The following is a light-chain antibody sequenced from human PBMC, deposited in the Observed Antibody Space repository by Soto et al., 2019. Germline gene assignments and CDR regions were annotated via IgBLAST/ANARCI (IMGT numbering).Light chain of an antibody. V-gene: IGKV3-20*01. CDR3: QQYGSSPIT. CDR1: QSVRSNY. Sequence: EIVLTQSPGTLALSPGERATLSCRASQSVRSNYLGWYQQKPGQAPRLLISGASNRATGIPDRFSGRGSGTDFTLTISRLEPEDFAEYYCQQYGSSPITFGQGTRLEIK. J-gene: IGKJ5*01. CDR2: GAS.